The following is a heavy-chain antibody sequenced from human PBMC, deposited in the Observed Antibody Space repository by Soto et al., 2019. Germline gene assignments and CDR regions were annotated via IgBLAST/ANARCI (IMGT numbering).Heavy chain of an antibody. J-gene: IGHJ4*02. D-gene: IGHD2-21*01. V-gene: IGHV4-61*01. Sequence: ETLSLTCTVSGGSVSSGSYYWSWIRQPPGKGLEWIGYIYYSGSTNYNPSLKSRVTISVDTSKNQFSLKLSSVTAADTAVYYCARIVVDPVYYFDYWGQGTLVTVSS. CDR2: IYYSGST. CDR3: ARIVVDPVYYFDY. CDR1: GGSVSSGSYY.